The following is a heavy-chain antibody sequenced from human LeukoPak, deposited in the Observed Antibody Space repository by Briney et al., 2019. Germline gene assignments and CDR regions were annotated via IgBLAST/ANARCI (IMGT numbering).Heavy chain of an antibody. CDR1: GGSISSGSYY. CDR2: IYYSGST. J-gene: IGHJ4*02. V-gene: IGHV4-61*09. Sequence: SQTLSLTCTVSGGSISSGSYYWSWIRQPAGKGLEWIGYIYYSGSTNYNPSLKSRVTISVDTSKNQFSLKLSSVTAADTAVYYCARLPGYSSGWIDYWGQGTLVTVSS. CDR3: ARLPGYSSGWIDY. D-gene: IGHD6-19*01.